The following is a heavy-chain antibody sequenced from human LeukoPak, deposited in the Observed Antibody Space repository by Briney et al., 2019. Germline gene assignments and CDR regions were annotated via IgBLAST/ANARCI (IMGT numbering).Heavy chain of an antibody. CDR1: RFTFSDYW. D-gene: IGHD3-3*01. V-gene: IGHV3-74*01. CDR2: INRDGGGT. Sequence: GGSLRLSCAASRFTFSDYWMHWVRQAPGKGLVWVSRINRDGGGTTYADSVKGRFTISRDNSKNTLYLQMNSLRAEDAAVYYCAELTYYDFWSGYHWGQGTLVTVSS. CDR3: AELTYYDFWSGYH. J-gene: IGHJ5*02.